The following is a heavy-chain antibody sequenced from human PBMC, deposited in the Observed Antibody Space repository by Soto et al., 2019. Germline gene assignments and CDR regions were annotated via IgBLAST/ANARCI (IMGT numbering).Heavy chain of an antibody. Sequence: PGGSLRLSCAASGFSFSSYSMNWVRQAPGKGLEWVSSISSSSSYIYYADSVKGRFTISRDNAKNSLYLQMNSLRAEDTAVYYCARDNEDGYNFNYWGQGTLVTVSS. CDR3: ARDNEDGYNFNY. CDR1: GFSFSSYS. D-gene: IGHD5-12*01. J-gene: IGHJ4*02. V-gene: IGHV3-21*01. CDR2: ISSSSSYI.